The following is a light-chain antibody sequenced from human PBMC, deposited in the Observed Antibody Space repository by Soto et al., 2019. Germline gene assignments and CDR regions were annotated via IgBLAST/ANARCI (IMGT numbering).Light chain of an antibody. CDR1: SSNIGAGYD. CDR2: GNS. Sequence: QSVLTQPPSVSGAPGQRVTISCTGSSSNIGAGYDVHWYQQLPGTAPKLLIYGNSNRPSGVPDRFSGSKSGTSASLAITGLQAEDEADYYCQSAGVFGTGTKLTVL. J-gene: IGLJ1*01. CDR3: QSAGV. V-gene: IGLV1-40*01.